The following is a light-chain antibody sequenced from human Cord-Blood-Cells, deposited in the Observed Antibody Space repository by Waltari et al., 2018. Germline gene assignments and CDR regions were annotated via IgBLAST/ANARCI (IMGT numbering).Light chain of an antibody. CDR2: AAS. CDR1: QGISSW. V-gene: IGKV1-12*01. CDR3: QQDNSVPHS. Sequence: DIQMTQSPSSVSASVGDRVTITCRASQGISSWLALYQQKPGKAPKLLSYAASRLQRWGPSSFSGIGSETDFTHTSSSLQPEDFATYDCQQDNSVPHSFGQGTKLEIK. J-gene: IGKJ2*03.